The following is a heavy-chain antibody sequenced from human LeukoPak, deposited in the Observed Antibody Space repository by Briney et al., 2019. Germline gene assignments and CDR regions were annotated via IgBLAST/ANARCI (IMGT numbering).Heavy chain of an antibody. J-gene: IGHJ5*02. V-gene: IGHV3-23*01. CDR2: ISGSGGNT. CDR3: AKGKSILYDP. CDR1: GFTFSSYA. Sequence: GGSLRLSCAASGFTFSSYAMSWVRQAPGKGLEWVSAISGSGGNTYYADSVKGRFTISRDNSKNILYLQMNSLRAEDAAVYHCAKGKSILYDPWGQGTLVTVTS.